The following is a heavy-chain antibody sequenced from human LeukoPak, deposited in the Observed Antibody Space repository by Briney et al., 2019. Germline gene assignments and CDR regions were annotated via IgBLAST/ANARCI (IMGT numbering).Heavy chain of an antibody. CDR3: AKRGVVIRVILVGFHKEAYYFDS. J-gene: IGHJ4*02. V-gene: IGHV3-23*01. Sequence: GGSLRLSCSVSGITLSNYGMSWVRQAPGKGLEWVAGISDSGGRTNYADSVKGRFTISRDNPKNTLYLQMNSLRAEDTAVYFCAKRGVVIRVILVGFHKEAYYFDSWGQGALVTVSS. D-gene: IGHD3-22*01. CDR1: GITLSNYG. CDR2: ISDSGGRT.